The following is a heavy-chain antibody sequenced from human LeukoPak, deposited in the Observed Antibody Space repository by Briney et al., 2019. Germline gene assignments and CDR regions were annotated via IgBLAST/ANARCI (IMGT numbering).Heavy chain of an antibody. CDR3: SRDPNGDYVGTFDFQR. CDR2: IRGSGGGT. V-gene: IGHV3-23*01. CDR1: GLTFSNYA. D-gene: IGHD4-17*01. J-gene: IGHJ1*01. Sequence: PGGSLRLSCAVSGLTFSNYAMTWVRQAPGRGLEWVSSIRGSGGGTDYADSVGGRFSISRDNSKNTLYLQMNSLRAEDTAIYYCSRDPNGDYVGTFDFQRWGQGTLVTVSS.